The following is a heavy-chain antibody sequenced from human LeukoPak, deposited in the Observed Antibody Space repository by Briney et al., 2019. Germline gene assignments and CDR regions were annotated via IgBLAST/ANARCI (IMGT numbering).Heavy chain of an antibody. J-gene: IGHJ4*02. D-gene: IGHD6-19*01. Sequence: HPGGSLRLSCAASGFTFSSYVMHWVRQAPGKGLEWVAVIWYDGSNKYYADSVKGRFTISRDNSKNTLYLQMNSLRAEDTAVYYCARDDSPIAVAGTGFDYWGQGTLVTVSS. V-gene: IGHV3-33*01. CDR2: IWYDGSNK. CDR3: ARDDSPIAVAGTGFDY. CDR1: GFTFSSYV.